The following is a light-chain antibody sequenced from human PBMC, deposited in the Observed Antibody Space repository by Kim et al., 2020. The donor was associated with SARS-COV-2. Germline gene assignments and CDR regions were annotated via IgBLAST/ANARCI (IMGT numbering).Light chain of an antibody. CDR2: GNS. J-gene: IGLJ3*02. CDR1: SSNIGAGYD. Sequence: RVTTSCAGSSSNIGAGYDVHWYQQLPGTAPKRLIYGNSNRPSGVPDRFSGSKSGTSASLAITGLQAEDEADYYCQSYDSSLSGSVFGGGTKLTVL. CDR3: QSYDSSLSGSV. V-gene: IGLV1-40*01.